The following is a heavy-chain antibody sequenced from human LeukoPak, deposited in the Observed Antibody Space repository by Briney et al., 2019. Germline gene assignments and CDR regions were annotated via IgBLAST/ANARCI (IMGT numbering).Heavy chain of an antibody. D-gene: IGHD6-13*01. J-gene: IGHJ5*02. CDR2: IYYSGST. CDR1: GGSISSYY. V-gene: IGHV4-59*01. Sequence: PSETLSLTCTVSGGSISSYYWSWIRQPPGKGLEWIGYIYYSGSTNYNPSLKSRVTISVDTSKNQFSLKLSSVTAADTAVYYCARDNVGGYSSSWYWFDPWGQGTLVTVSS. CDR3: ARDNVGGYSSSWYWFDP.